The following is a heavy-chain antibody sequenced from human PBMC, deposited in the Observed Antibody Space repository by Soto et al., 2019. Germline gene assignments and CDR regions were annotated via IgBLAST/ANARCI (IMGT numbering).Heavy chain of an antibody. CDR3: ARAGSGVFRYFDWPPDY. D-gene: IGHD3-9*01. CDR1: GYTFTSYG. J-gene: IGHJ4*02. CDR2: ISAYNGNT. Sequence: QVQLVQSGAEVKKPGASVKVACKASGYTFTSYGISWVRQAPGQGLEWMGWISAYNGNTNYAQKLQGRVTMTTDTSTSTAYLELRSLGSADTAVYYCARAGSGVFRYFDWPPDYWGQGTLVTVSS. V-gene: IGHV1-18*01.